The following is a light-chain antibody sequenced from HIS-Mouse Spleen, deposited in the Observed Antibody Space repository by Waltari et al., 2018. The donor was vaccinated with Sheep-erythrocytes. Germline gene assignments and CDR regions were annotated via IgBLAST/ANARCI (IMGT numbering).Light chain of an antibody. CDR3: QQRSNWYT. V-gene: IGKV3-11*01. Sequence: EIVLTQSPVTLSLSLGERATLSCRASQSVSSYLAWYQLKPGQAPSLLIYDASNRATGIPARFSGSGSGTDFTLTISSLEPEDFAVYYCQQRSNWYTFGQGTKLEIK. CDR2: DAS. J-gene: IGKJ2*01. CDR1: QSVSSY.